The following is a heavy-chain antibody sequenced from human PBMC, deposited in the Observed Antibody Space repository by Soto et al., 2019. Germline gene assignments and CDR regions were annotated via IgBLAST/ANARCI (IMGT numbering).Heavy chain of an antibody. D-gene: IGHD2-15*01. Sequence: GGSLRLSCAASGFTFSSYGMHWVRQAPGKGLEWVAVISYDGSNKYYADSVKGRFTISRDNSKNTLYLQMNSLRAEDTAVYYCAKVQGSGGPHFPQDYYYGMDVWGQGTTVTVSS. V-gene: IGHV3-30*18. CDR1: GFTFSSYG. CDR3: AKVQGSGGPHFPQDYYYGMDV. CDR2: ISYDGSNK. J-gene: IGHJ6*02.